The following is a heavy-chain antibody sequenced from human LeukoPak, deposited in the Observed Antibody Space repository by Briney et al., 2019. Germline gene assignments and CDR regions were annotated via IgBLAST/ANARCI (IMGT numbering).Heavy chain of an antibody. V-gene: IGHV4-59*01. J-gene: IGHJ3*02. Sequence: SETLSLTCTVSGGSISSYYWSWIRQPPGKGLEWIGYIYYSGSTNYNPSLKSRVTISVDTSKNQFSLKLNSVTAADTAVYYCAREALGRDYYDSSGLDAFGIWGQGTMVTVSS. CDR3: AREALGRDYYDSSGLDAFGI. D-gene: IGHD3-22*01. CDR1: GGSISSYY. CDR2: IYYSGST.